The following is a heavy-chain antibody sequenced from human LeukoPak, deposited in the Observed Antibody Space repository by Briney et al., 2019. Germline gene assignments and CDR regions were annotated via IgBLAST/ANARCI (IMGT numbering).Heavy chain of an antibody. CDR3: ARDPTYYYDSSGSGLDV. CDR1: GGTFSSYA. CDR2: IIPIFGTA. V-gene: IGHV1-69*13. J-gene: IGHJ6*02. Sequence: GASVKVSCKASGGTFSSYAISWVRQAPGQGLEWMGGIIPIFGTANYAQKFQGRVTITADESTSTAYMDLSSLRSEDTAVYYCARDPTYYYDSSGSGLDVWGQGTTVTVSS. D-gene: IGHD3-22*01.